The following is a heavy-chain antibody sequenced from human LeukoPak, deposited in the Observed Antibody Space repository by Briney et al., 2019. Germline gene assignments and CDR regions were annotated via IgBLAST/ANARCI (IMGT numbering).Heavy chain of an antibody. CDR1: GGTFSSYA. CDR3: ARDGEANYDFWSGYYLFDY. CDR2: IIPIFGTA. V-gene: IGHV1-69*05. J-gene: IGHJ4*02. Sequence: GSSVKVSCKASGGTFSSYAISWVRQAPGQGLEWMGRIIPIFGTANYAQKFQGRVTITTDESTSTAYMELSSLRSEDTAVYYCARDGEANYDFWSGYYLFDYWGQGTLVTVSS. D-gene: IGHD3-3*01.